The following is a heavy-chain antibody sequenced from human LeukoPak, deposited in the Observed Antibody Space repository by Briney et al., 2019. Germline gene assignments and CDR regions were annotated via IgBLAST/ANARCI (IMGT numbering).Heavy chain of an antibody. CDR2: ISSSSSII. CDR1: GFTFTRYS. Sequence: GGSLRLSCAASGFTFTRYSMNWVRQAPGKGLEWISYISSSSSIIYYAHSVKRRFTISRDNAKNSLYLQMNSLRDEDTAVYYCARDGNPFDYWGQGTLVTVSS. V-gene: IGHV3-48*02. J-gene: IGHJ4*02. D-gene: IGHD1-14*01. CDR3: ARDGNPFDY.